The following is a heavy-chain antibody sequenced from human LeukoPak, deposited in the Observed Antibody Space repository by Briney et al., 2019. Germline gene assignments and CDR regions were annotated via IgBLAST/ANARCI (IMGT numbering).Heavy chain of an antibody. Sequence: GGSLRLSCAASGFTFDDYAMHWVRQAPGKGLEWVSGISWNSGSIGYADSVKGRFTISRDNAKNSLYLQMNSLRAEDTALYYCAKDIGYSSSWYYFDYWGQGTLVTVSS. D-gene: IGHD6-13*01. CDR1: GFTFDDYA. CDR2: ISWNSGSI. V-gene: IGHV3-9*01. J-gene: IGHJ4*02. CDR3: AKDIGYSSSWYYFDY.